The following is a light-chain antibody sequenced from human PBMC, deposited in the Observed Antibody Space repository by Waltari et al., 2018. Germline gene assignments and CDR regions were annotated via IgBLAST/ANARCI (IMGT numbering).Light chain of an antibody. V-gene: IGLV2-23*02. J-gene: IGLJ2*01. CDR1: NSDVGSYNL. Sequence: QYVLTQPASMSGSPGQSITISCTGTNSDVGSYNLVSWYQQHPGKAPRLIIYDVIKRPSGVSDRFSGSKSGNTASLTVSGLQPEDEAEYFCCSYAGSSTFHVLFGGGTKLTVL. CDR2: DVI. CDR3: CSYAGSSTFHVL.